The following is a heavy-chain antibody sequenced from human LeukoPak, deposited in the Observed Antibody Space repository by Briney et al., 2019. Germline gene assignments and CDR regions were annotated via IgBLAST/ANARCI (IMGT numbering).Heavy chain of an antibody. D-gene: IGHD3-10*01. CDR2: INHSGST. Sequence: SETLSLTCTVSGGSFSGYYWSWIRQPPGKGLEWIGEINHSGSTNYNPSLKSRVTISVDTSKNQFSLKLSSVTAADTAVYYCARGVKSPRITMVRGANWFDPWGQGTLVTVSS. J-gene: IGHJ5*02. CDR3: ARGVKSPRITMVRGANWFDP. V-gene: IGHV4-34*01. CDR1: GGSFSGYY.